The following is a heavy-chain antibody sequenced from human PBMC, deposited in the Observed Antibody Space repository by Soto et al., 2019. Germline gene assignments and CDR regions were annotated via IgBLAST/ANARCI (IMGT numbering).Heavy chain of an antibody. CDR2: ISYDGSNK. CDR1: GFTFSSYA. D-gene: IGHD6-6*01. J-gene: IGHJ6*02. CDR3: ARDHPHDLYSSSRDGGMDV. Sequence: GGSLRLSCAASGFTFSSYAMHWVRQAPGKGLEWVAVISYDGSNKYYADSVKGRFTISRDNSKNTLYLQMNSLRAEDTAVYYCARDHPHDLYSSSRDGGMDVWGQGTTVTVSS. V-gene: IGHV3-30-3*01.